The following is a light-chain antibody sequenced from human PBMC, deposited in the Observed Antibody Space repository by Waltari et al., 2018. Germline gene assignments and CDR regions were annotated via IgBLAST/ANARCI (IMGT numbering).Light chain of an antibody. CDR2: EVS. J-gene: IGLJ3*02. CDR1: SSDVGSYHL. V-gene: IGLV2-23*02. CDR3: CSYAGSSTWV. Sequence: QSALTQPASVSGSPGQSIPIPCTGTSSDVGSYHLVSWYQQHPGKAPKLMIYEVSKRPSGVSNRFSGSKSGNTASLTISGLQAEDEADYYCCSYAGSSTWVFGGGTKLTVL.